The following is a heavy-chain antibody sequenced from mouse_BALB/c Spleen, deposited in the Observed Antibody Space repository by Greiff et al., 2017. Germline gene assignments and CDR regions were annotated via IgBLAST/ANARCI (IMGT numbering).Heavy chain of an antibody. V-gene: IGHV14-3*02. CDR1: GFNIKDTY. J-gene: IGHJ1*01. CDR3: ASYYGNSDV. Sequence: VQLKESGAELVKPGASVKLSCTASGFNIKDTYMHWVKQRPEQGLEWIGRIDPANGNTKYDPKFQGKATITADTSSNTAYLQLSSLTSEDTAVYYCASYYGNSDVWGAGTTVTVSS. CDR2: IDPANGNT. D-gene: IGHD2-1*01.